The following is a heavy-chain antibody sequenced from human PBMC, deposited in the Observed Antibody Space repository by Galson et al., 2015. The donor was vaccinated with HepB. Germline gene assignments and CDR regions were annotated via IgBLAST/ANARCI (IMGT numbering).Heavy chain of an antibody. CDR2: ISYDGSNK. D-gene: IGHD3-10*01. Sequence: SLRLSCAASGFTFSSYAMHWVRQAPGKGLEWVAVISYDGSNKYYADSVKGRFTISRDNSKNTLYLQMNSLRAEDTAVYYCASGQEGWFGEPFLGGGDYWGQGTLVTVSS. CDR3: ASGQEGWFGEPFLGGGDY. CDR1: GFTFSSYA. J-gene: IGHJ4*02. V-gene: IGHV3-30*04.